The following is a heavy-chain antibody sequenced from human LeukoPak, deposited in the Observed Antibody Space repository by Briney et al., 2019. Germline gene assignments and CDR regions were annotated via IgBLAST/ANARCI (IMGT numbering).Heavy chain of an antibody. CDR3: AKDGSAYCGGDCYLAY. Sequence: GGSLRLSCAASGFTVSSNYMNWVRQAPGKGLEWVSVIYSGGGTYYADSVKGRFTISRDNSKNTLYLQMNSLRAEDTAVYYCAKDGSAYCGGDCYLAYWGQGTLVTVSS. CDR2: IYSGGGT. D-gene: IGHD2-21*02. J-gene: IGHJ4*02. V-gene: IGHV3-66*01. CDR1: GFTVSSNY.